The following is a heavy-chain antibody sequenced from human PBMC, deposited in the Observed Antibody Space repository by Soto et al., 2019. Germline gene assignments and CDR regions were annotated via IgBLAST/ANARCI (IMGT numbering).Heavy chain of an antibody. V-gene: IGHV5-51*01. CDR2: IYPGDSDT. CDR1: GYTFTDYW. J-gene: IGHJ6*02. CDR3: ARHISNSRYYYYAMDV. D-gene: IGHD4-4*01. Sequence: RGESLKISCKGSGYTFTDYWIGWVRQLPGKGLEWMGIIYPGDSDTRYSPSFQGHVTITVDKSTNTAYLQWNTLRASDTAMYYCARHISNSRYYYYAMDVWGQGTTVTVSS.